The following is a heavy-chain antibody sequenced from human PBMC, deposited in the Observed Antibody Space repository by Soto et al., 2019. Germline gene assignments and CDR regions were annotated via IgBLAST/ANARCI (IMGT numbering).Heavy chain of an antibody. CDR1: GGTFSSYT. D-gene: IGHD2-15*01. CDR2: IIPILGIA. CDR3: ARDGCSGGSCYYYYYGMDV. Sequence: ASVKVSCKASGGTFSSYTISWVRQAPGQGLEWMGRIIPILGIANYAQKFQGRVTITADKSTSTAYMELSSLRSEDTAGYYCARDGCSGGSCYYYYYGMDVWGQGTTVTVSS. V-gene: IGHV1-69*04. J-gene: IGHJ6*02.